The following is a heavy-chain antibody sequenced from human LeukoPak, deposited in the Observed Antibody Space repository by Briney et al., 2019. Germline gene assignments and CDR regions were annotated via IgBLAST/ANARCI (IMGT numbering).Heavy chain of an antibody. J-gene: IGHJ3*02. CDR3: ARDRFLEWLSVGDAFDI. CDR1: GGSISSSSYY. V-gene: IGHV4-39*07. CDR2: IYYSGST. D-gene: IGHD3-3*01. Sequence: SETLSLTCTVSGGSISSSSYYWGWIRQPPGKGLEWIGSIYYSGSTYYNPSLKSRVTISVDTSKNQFSLKLSSVTAADTAVYYCARDRFLEWLSVGDAFDIWGQGTMVTVSS.